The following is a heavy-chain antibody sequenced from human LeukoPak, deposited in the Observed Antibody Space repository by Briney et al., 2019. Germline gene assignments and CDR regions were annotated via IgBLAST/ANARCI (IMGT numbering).Heavy chain of an antibody. CDR2: MYYSGNT. D-gene: IGHD3-22*01. J-gene: IGHJ5*02. V-gene: IGHV4-59*12. CDR3: AREWITMIVVVNNWFDP. Sequence: SETPSLTCNVSGGSISSYYWSWIRQPPGKGLEWIGYMYYSGNTNYNPSLKSRVTTSVDTSKNQFSLKLSSVTAADTAVYYCAREWITMIVVVNNWFDPWGQGTLVTVSS. CDR1: GGSISSYY.